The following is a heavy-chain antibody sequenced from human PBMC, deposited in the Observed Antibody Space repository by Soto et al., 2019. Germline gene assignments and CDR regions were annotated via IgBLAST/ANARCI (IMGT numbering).Heavy chain of an antibody. J-gene: IGHJ4*02. Sequence: VKLVESGGGLVQPGGSLRLSCAASGFIFSTYSMNWVRQAPGKGLEWVSYISSTGSTVYYADSVKGRFTISRDNAKDSLYLQLNSLRDGDTAVYYCVRDISGGYSWGQGTLVTVSS. CDR1: GFIFSTYS. D-gene: IGHD1-26*01. CDR3: VRDISGGYS. V-gene: IGHV3-48*02. CDR2: ISSTGSTV.